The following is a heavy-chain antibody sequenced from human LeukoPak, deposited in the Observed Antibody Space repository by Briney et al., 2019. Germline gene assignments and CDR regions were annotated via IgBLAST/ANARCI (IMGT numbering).Heavy chain of an antibody. CDR2: IKQDGSEK. CDR1: GFTFGSFW. Sequence: PGGSLRLSCAASGFTFGSFWMNWVRQAPGKGLEWVANIKQDGSEKYYVDSVKGRFTISRDNAKNSLYLQMNSLRAEDTAVYYCARVRKRYYDILTGYYRGSYYFDYWGQGTLVTVSS. V-gene: IGHV3-7*01. J-gene: IGHJ4*02. D-gene: IGHD3-9*01. CDR3: ARVRKRYYDILTGYYRGSYYFDY.